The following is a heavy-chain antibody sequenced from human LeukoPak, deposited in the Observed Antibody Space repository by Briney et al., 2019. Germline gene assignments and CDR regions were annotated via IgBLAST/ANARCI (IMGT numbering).Heavy chain of an antibody. D-gene: IGHD5-12*01. Sequence: ASVKVSCKASGYTFTGYYMHWVRQAPGQGLEWMGWINPNSGGTNYAQKFQGRVTMTRDTSISTAYMELSRLRSDDTAVYYCARGAKLVASNTIDYWGQGTLVTVSS. CDR3: ARGAKLVASNTIDY. CDR1: GYTFTGYY. J-gene: IGHJ4*02. CDR2: INPNSGGT. V-gene: IGHV1-2*02.